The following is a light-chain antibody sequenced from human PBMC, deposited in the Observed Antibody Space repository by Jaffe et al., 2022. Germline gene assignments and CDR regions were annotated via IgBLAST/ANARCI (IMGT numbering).Light chain of an antibody. Sequence: DVVMTQSPLSLPVTLGQPASISCRSSQSLVHSDGNTYLNWFQQRPGQSPRRLIYKVSNRDSGVPDRFSGSGSGTDFTLKISRVEAEDVGVYYCMQGTHWPWTFGGGTKVEIK. CDR1: QSLVHSDGNTY. CDR3: MQGTHWPWT. CDR2: KVS. J-gene: IGKJ4*01. V-gene: IGKV2-30*02.